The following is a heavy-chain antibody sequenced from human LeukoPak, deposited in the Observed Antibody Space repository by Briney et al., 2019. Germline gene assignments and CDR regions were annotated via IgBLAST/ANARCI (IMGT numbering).Heavy chain of an antibody. CDR1: GYTLTHLS. J-gene: IGHJ4*02. D-gene: IGHD3-22*01. Sequence: GASVKVSCKVLGYTLTHLSMHGGRQAAGIEVEWMGGSDPEDGETFYAQKFRGRITMTEDTSADTAYMELNSLRSEDTAVYYCATVKSYYYDRGGFYFDDWGQGTLVTVSS. V-gene: IGHV1-24*01. CDR2: SDPEDGET. CDR3: ATVKSYYYDRGGFYFDD.